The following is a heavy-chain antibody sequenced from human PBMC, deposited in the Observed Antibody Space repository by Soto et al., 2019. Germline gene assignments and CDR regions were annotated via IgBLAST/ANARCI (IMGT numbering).Heavy chain of an antibody. CDR1: GYTFTSYD. Sequence: ASVKVSCKASGYTFTSYDINWVRQATGQGLEWMGWMNPNSGNTGYAQKFQGRVTMTRNTSISTAYMELRSLRSEDTAVYYCAILYGDYELWEYDYCGLRTVVTVCS. CDR2: MNPNSGNT. J-gene: IGHJ4*02. CDR3: AILYGDYELWEYDY. V-gene: IGHV1-8*01. D-gene: IGHD4-17*01.